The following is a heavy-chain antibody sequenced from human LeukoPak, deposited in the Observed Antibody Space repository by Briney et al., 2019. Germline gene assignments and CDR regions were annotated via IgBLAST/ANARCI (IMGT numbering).Heavy chain of an antibody. CDR1: GFTFSSYS. D-gene: IGHD6-13*01. V-gene: IGHV3-21*01. CDR3: ARDQIAAARCIDY. Sequence: GGSLRLSCAASGFTFSSYSMNWVRQAPGKGLEWVSSISSSSSYIYYADSVKGRFTISRDNAKNSLYLQMNSLRAEDTAVYYCARDQIAAARCIDYWGQGTLVTVSS. CDR2: ISSSSSYI. J-gene: IGHJ4*02.